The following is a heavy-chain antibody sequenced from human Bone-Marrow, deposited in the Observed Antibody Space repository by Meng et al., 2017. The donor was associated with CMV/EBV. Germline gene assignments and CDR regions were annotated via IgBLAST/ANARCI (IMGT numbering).Heavy chain of an antibody. CDR1: GGSFSGYY. Sequence: SETLSLTCAVYGGSFSGYYWSWIRQPPGKGLEWIGSIYYSGSTYYNPSLKSRVTISVDTSKNQFSLKLSSVTAADTAVYYCARQLVYYGSGSYYNSWGQGTLVTVSS. CDR2: IYYSGST. J-gene: IGHJ5*02. CDR3: ARQLVYYGSGSYYNS. V-gene: IGHV4-34*01. D-gene: IGHD3-10*01.